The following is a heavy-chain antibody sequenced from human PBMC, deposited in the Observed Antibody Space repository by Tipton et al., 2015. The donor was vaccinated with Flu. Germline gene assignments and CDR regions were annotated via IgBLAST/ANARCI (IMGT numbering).Heavy chain of an antibody. D-gene: IGHD3-10*01. V-gene: IGHV4-4*07. CDR3: ARGSGSGTFVIFDF. Sequence: PGLVKPSETLSLMCTVSGGSISSFYWTWIRQSAGKGLEWIGRVYSSGTTNFNPSLKSRLTMSLDASKNQFSLTLNSVTAADTAVYYCARGSGSGTFVIFDFWGQGTLVTVSS. CDR2: VYSSGTT. J-gene: IGHJ5*01. CDR1: GGSISSFY.